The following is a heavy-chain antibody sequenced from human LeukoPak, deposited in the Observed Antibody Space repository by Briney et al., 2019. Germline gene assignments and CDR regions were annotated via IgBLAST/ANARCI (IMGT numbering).Heavy chain of an antibody. CDR2: FDPEDGET. Sequence: GASVKVSCKVSGYTLTELSMHWVRQAPGKGLEWMGGFDPEDGETIYAQKFQGRVTMTEDTSTDTAYMELSSLRSEDTAVYYCATDFAGYSYGHLNKPFDYWGQGILVTVSS. D-gene: IGHD5-18*01. CDR3: ATDFAGYSYGHLNKPFDY. CDR1: GYTLTELS. V-gene: IGHV1-24*01. J-gene: IGHJ4*02.